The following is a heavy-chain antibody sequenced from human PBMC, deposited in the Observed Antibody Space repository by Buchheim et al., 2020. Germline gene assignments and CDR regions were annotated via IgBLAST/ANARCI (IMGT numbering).Heavy chain of an antibody. CDR2: ISYDGSNK. Sequence: QVQLVESGGGVVQPGRSLRLSCAASGFTFSSYGMHWVRQAPGKGLEWVAVISYDGSNKYYADSVKGRFTISRDNSKNTLYLQMNSLRAEDTAVYYCARDVWFGSYFDYWGQGTL. V-gene: IGHV3-30*03. CDR1: GFTFSSYG. J-gene: IGHJ4*02. CDR3: ARDVWFGSYFDY. D-gene: IGHD3-10*01.